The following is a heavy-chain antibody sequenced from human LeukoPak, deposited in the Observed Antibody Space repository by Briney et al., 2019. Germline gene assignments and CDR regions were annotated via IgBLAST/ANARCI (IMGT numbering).Heavy chain of an antibody. J-gene: IGHJ4*02. CDR2: IYDSGST. V-gene: IGHV4-59*01. Sequence: PSGTLSLTCTVSGGSISGYYWTWIRQPPGKGLEWIGYIYDSGSTDQNPSLKSRVTISLDTSKNQFSLKLNSVTTADTAVYYCARSRDAYILGHWGQGILVTVSS. CDR1: GGSISGYY. CDR3: ARSRDAYILGH. D-gene: IGHD5-24*01.